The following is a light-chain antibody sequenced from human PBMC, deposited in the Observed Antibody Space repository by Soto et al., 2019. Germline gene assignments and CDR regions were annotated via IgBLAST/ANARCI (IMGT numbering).Light chain of an antibody. Sequence: DLQMTQSPSTLSASVGDRVTITCRASQSISSWLAWYQQKPGTAPNLLIYDASSLESGVPSRFSGSGSGTEFTLTISSLQPDDFATYYCQQYNSYSGTFGQGTKVEIK. CDR3: QQYNSYSGT. J-gene: IGKJ1*01. CDR2: DAS. V-gene: IGKV1-5*01. CDR1: QSISSW.